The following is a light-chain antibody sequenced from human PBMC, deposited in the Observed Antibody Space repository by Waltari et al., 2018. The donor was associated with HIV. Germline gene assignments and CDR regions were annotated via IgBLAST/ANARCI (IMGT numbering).Light chain of an antibody. V-gene: IGLV2-18*01. J-gene: IGLJ2*01. CDR1: SSDVGSYNR. CDR3: SLYTSSSTYVV. CDR2: EVS. Sequence: QSALTQPPSVSGSPGQSVTISCPGPSSDVGSYNRVSWYQQPPGTAPKLMIYEVSNRPSGVPDRFSGSKSGNAASLTISGLQAEDEADYYCSLYTSSSTYVVFGGGTKLTVL.